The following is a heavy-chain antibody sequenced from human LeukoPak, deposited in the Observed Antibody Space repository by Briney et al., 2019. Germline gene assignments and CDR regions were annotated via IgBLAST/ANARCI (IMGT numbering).Heavy chain of an antibody. J-gene: IGHJ3*02. CDR2: IYYSGST. V-gene: IGHV4-59*01. D-gene: IGHD3-9*01. CDR1: GGSISSYY. CDR3: ARDRGYDILTGYDAFDI. Sequence: PSETLSLTCTVSGGSISSYYWSWIRQPPGKGLEWIGYIYYSGSTNYNPSLKSRVTISVDTSKNQFSLKLSSVTAADTAVYYCARDRGYDILTGYDAFDIWGQGTMVTVSS.